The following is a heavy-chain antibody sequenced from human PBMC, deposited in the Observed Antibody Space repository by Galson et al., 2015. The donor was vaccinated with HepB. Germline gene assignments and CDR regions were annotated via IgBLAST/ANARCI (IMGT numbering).Heavy chain of an antibody. CDR3: AREGNCAGGCFHFDY. D-gene: IGHD2-21*01. CDR1: GVSVNTHP. CDR2: LQGDAGVP. J-gene: IGHJ4*02. Sequence: CLLPSCEGAGVSVNTHPMHWVRQGPGTRLVSVSRLQGDAGVPTYAVSFKARLFIFRDNPSNMLYLQMNSLRAEDTAVYYCAREGNCAGGCFHFDYWGQGTLVTVPS. V-gene: IGHV3-74*01.